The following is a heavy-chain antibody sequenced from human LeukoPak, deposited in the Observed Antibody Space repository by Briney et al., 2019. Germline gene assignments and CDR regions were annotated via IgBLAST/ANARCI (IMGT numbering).Heavy chain of an antibody. CDR2: IYYSGST. CDR1: GGSISSYY. Sequence: SETLSLSCTVSGGSISSYYWSWIRQPSGKGLEWIGYIYYSGSTNYNPSLKSRVTISVDTSKNQFSLKLSSVTAADTAVYYCARGSSWHYFDYWGQGTLVTVSS. V-gene: IGHV4-59*01. D-gene: IGHD6-13*01. CDR3: ARGSSWHYFDY. J-gene: IGHJ4*02.